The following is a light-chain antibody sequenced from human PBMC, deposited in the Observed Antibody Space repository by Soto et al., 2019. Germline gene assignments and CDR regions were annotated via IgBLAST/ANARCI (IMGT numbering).Light chain of an antibody. CDR3: QQYNTYPWT. J-gene: IGKJ1*01. CDR1: QSINSW. Sequence: DIQMTQSPSTLSASVRDIVTITCRASQSINSWLAWYQQKPGKAPKLLIYKAYSLESGVTSRFSGSGSGTEFTLTISSLQPDDFATYYCQQYNTYPWTFGQGTKVEIK. V-gene: IGKV1-5*03. CDR2: KAY.